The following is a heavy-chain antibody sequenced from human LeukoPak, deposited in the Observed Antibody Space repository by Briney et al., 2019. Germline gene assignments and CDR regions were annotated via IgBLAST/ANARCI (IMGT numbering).Heavy chain of an antibody. Sequence: SETLSLTCTVSGGSISSGSYYWSWIRQPAGKGLEWIGRIYTSGSTNYSPSLKSRVTISVDTSKNQFSLKLSSVTAADTAVYYCASVQDYDDYYFDYWGQGTLVTVSS. CDR1: GGSISSGSYY. J-gene: IGHJ4*02. V-gene: IGHV4-61*02. D-gene: IGHD4-17*01. CDR2: IYTSGST. CDR3: ASVQDYDDYYFDY.